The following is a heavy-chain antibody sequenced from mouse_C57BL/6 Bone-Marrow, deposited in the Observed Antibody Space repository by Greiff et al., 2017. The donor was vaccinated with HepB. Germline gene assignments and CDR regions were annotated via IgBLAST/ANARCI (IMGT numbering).Heavy chain of an antibody. Sequence: DVKLVESGGGLVKPGGSLKLSCAASGFTFSDYGMHWVRQAPEKGLEWVAYISSGSSTIYYADTVKGRYTISRDNAKNTLFLQMTSLGSEDTAMYYCARSRSSCWYYDVWGTGTTVTVSS. CDR2: ISSGSSTI. V-gene: IGHV5-17*01. CDR3: ARSRSSCWYYDV. J-gene: IGHJ1*03. D-gene: IGHD1-1*01. CDR1: GFTFSDYG.